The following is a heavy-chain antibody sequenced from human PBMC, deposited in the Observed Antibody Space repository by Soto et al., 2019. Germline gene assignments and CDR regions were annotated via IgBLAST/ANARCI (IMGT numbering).Heavy chain of an antibody. J-gene: IGHJ6*02. Sequence: QVKLVQSGAEVKKPGASVKVSCKASGYTFTSYAMHWVRQAPGQRLEWMGWINAGNGNTKYSQKFQGRVTITRDTSASTAYMELSSLRSEDTAVYYCARRCTNGVCYDGGAYYYYYGMDVWGQGTTVTVSS. CDR1: GYTFTSYA. CDR2: INAGNGNT. V-gene: IGHV1-3*01. CDR3: ARRCTNGVCYDGGAYYYYYGMDV. D-gene: IGHD2-8*01.